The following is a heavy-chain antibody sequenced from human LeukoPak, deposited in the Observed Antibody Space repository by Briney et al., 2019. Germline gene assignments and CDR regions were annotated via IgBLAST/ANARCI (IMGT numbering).Heavy chain of an antibody. Sequence: PSETLSLTCTVSGGSISSYYWSWIRQPPGKGLEWIGYIYYSGSTNYNPSLKSRVTISVDTSKNQFSLKLSSVTAADTAVYYCARLTLRSGRRWSGPYYFDYWGQGTLVTVSS. CDR2: IYYSGST. CDR3: ARLTLRSGRRWSGPYYFDY. CDR1: GGSISSYY. D-gene: IGHD3-3*01. J-gene: IGHJ4*02. V-gene: IGHV4-59*01.